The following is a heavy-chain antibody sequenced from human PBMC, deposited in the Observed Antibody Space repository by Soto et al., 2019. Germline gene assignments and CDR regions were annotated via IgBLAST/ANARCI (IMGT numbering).Heavy chain of an antibody. V-gene: IGHV4-31*03. CDR2: SYYSGST. CDR1: GGSISSGGYY. Sequence: QVQLQESGPGLVKPSQTLSLTCTVSGGSISSGGYYWSWIRQHPGNGLEWIGYSYYSGSTYYNPSMKRRFTISVDTSKNQFSLKLSSVTAADTAVYYCARGDSGYYDSSGYYAYWGQGALVTVSS. J-gene: IGHJ4*02. CDR3: ARGDSGYYDSSGYYAY. D-gene: IGHD3-22*01.